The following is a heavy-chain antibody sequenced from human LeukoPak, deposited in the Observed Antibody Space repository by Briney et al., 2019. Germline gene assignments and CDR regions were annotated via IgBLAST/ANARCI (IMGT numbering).Heavy chain of an antibody. Sequence: SETLSLTCAVYGESFSDYYWSWIRQPPGKGLEWIGEINHSGSTNYSPSLKSRVTISVNTSKNQFSLKLSSVTAADTAVYYCARETSQKGAHYMDVWGKGTTVTTSS. CDR1: GESFSDYY. CDR2: INHSGST. CDR3: ARETSQKGAHYMDV. V-gene: IGHV4-34*01. J-gene: IGHJ6*03. D-gene: IGHD3-16*01.